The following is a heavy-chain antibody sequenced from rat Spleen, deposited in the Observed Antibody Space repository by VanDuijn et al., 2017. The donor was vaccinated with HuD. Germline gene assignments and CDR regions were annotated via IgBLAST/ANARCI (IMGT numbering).Heavy chain of an antibody. CDR2: IRYEDFTP. J-gene: IGHJ1*01. D-gene: IGHD1-6*01. CDR1: GFTFSDFY. Sequence: EVQLVESGGGLVQPGRSLKLSCAGSGFTFSDFYMAWVRQTPKKGLEWVTSIRYEDFTPFYGDSVKGRFTISRDNSRSTVHLQMDSLRTEDTATYYCVRLYNANGFWYFDFWGPGTMVTVSS. V-gene: IGHV5-22*01. CDR3: VRLYNANGFWYFDF.